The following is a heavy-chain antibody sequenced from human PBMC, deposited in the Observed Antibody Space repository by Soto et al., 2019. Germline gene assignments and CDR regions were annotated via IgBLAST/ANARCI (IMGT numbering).Heavy chain of an antibody. D-gene: IGHD6-6*01. V-gene: IGHV4-59*01. Sequence: SETLSLTCTVSGGSISSYYWSWIRQPPGKGLEWIGYIYYSGSTNYNPSLKSRVTISVDTSKNQFSLKLSSVTAADTAVYYCARFYYSSLNPVGYFDYWGKGTLVTVSS. J-gene: IGHJ4*02. CDR3: ARFYYSSLNPVGYFDY. CDR1: GGSISSYY. CDR2: IYYSGST.